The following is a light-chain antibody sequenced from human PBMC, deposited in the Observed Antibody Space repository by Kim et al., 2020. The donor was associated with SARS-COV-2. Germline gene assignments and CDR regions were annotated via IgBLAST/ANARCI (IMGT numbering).Light chain of an antibody. CDR2: LNSDGSH. CDR3: QTWGTGFWV. V-gene: IGLV4-69*01. CDR1: SGHSTYA. Sequence: QLVLTQSPSASASLGASVKLTCTLSSGHSTYAIAWHQQQPEMGPRYLMTLNSDGSHIKGDEIPDRFSGSSSGAERYLTISSLQSEDEADYYCQTWGTGFWVFGGGTKLTVL. J-gene: IGLJ3*02.